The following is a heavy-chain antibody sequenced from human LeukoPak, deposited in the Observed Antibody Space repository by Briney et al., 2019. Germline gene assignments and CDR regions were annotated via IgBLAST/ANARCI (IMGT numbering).Heavy chain of an antibody. J-gene: IGHJ6*03. V-gene: IGHV3-74*01. CDR3: ARGGSSWYKYYYMDV. CDR2: INSDGSST. D-gene: IGHD6-13*01. Sequence: GGSLRLSCAASGFTFSSYWMHWVRQAPGKGLVWVSRINSDGSSTSYAGSVKGRFTISRDNAKNTLYLQMNSLRAEDAAVYYCARGGSSWYKYYYMDVWGKGTTVTVSS. CDR1: GFTFSSYW.